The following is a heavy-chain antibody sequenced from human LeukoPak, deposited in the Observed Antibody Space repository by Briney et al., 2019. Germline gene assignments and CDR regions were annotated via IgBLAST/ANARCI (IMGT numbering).Heavy chain of an antibody. J-gene: IGHJ4*02. V-gene: IGHV3-21*01. D-gene: IGHD1-20*01. CDR2: ISSSSSYI. Sequence: GGSLRLSCAASGFTFSSYGMSRVRQAPGKGLEWVSAISSSSSYIYYADSVKGRFTISRDNAKNSLYLQMNSLRAEDTAVYYCARGPPLYNWNYADYWGQGTLVTVSS. CDR1: GFTFSSYG. CDR3: ARGPPLYNWNYADY.